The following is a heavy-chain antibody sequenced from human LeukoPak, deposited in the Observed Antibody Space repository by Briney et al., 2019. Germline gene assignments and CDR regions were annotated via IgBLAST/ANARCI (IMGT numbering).Heavy chain of an antibody. CDR2: IYYSGST. D-gene: IGHD1-26*01. CDR3: ARAAYSGSYHSDY. CDR1: GGSVSSGSYY. V-gene: IGHV4-61*01. Sequence: SETLSLTCTVSGGSVSSGSYYWSWIRQPPGKGLEWIGYIYYSGSTNYNPSLKSRVTISVDTSKNQFSLKLSSVTAADTAVYYCARAAYSGSYHSDYWGQGTLVTVSS. J-gene: IGHJ4*02.